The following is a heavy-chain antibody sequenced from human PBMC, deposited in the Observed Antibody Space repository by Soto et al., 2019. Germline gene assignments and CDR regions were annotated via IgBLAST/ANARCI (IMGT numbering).Heavy chain of an antibody. CDR1: GYSFASYW. D-gene: IGHD6-6*01. CDR2: IYPGDSDT. J-gene: IGHJ6*02. V-gene: IGHV5-51*01. CDR3: ARTRSFTLGFYYDGMDV. Sequence: GESLKISCQGSGYSFASYWIGWVRQMPGKDLGWMGIIYPGDSDTRYSPSFQGQVTISADKSLRTAYLQWTSLKASDTALYYCARTRSFTLGFYYDGMDVWGQGTTVTVSS.